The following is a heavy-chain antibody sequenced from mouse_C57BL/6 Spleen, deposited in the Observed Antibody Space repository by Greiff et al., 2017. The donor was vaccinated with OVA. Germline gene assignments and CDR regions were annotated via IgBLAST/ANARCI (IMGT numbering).Heavy chain of an antibody. Sequence: EVQVVESGGGLVKPGGSLKLSCAASGFTFSDYGMHWVRQAPGQGLEWVAYISRGSSTIYYADTLKGRSTFSRDNATNTPYLQMTSLRAEDTAMYCCARERLLYAMDDWGQGTSVTVSS. D-gene: IGHD2-3*01. CDR2: ISRGSSTI. CDR1: GFTFSDYG. CDR3: ARERLLYAMDD. J-gene: IGHJ4*01. V-gene: IGHV5-17*01.